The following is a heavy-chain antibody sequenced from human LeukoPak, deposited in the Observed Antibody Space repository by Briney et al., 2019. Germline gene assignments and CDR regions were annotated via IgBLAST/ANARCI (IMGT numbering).Heavy chain of an antibody. CDR2: INPNSGST. J-gene: IGHJ5*02. D-gene: IGHD6-13*01. Sequence: ASVKVSCKASGYTFTGYYMHWVRQAPGQGLEWMGWINPNSGSTNYAQKFQGRVTMTRVTSISTAYMELSRLRSDDTAVYYCALAAAGLNYFDPWGQGTLVTVSS. CDR1: GYTFTGYY. CDR3: ALAAAGLNYFDP. V-gene: IGHV1-2*02.